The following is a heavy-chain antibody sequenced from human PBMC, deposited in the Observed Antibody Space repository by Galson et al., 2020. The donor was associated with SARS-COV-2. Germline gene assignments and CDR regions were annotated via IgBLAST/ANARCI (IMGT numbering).Heavy chain of an antibody. Sequence: NSGGSLRLSCAASGFTFSSYSMNWVRQAPGKGLEWVSSISSSSSYIYYADSVKGRFTISRDNAKNSLYLQMNSLRAEDTAVYYCARDLVGATIGFDYWGQGTLVTVSS. J-gene: IGHJ4*02. CDR2: ISSSSSYI. V-gene: IGHV3-21*01. D-gene: IGHD1-26*01. CDR3: ARDLVGATIGFDY. CDR1: GFTFSSYS.